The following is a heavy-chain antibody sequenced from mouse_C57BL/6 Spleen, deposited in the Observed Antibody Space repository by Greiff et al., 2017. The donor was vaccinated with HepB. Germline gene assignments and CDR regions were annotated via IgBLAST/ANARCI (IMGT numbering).Heavy chain of an antibody. D-gene: IGHD1-1*01. Sequence: QVQLQQSGPELVKPGASVKISCKASGYAFSSSWMNWVKQRPGKGLEWIGRIYPGDGDTNYNGKFKGKATLTADKSSSTAYMQLSSLTSEDSAVYFCARGGITTVPHWYFDVWGTGTTVTVSS. CDR3: ARGGITTVPHWYFDV. CDR2: IYPGDGDT. CDR1: GYAFSSSW. J-gene: IGHJ1*03. V-gene: IGHV1-82*01.